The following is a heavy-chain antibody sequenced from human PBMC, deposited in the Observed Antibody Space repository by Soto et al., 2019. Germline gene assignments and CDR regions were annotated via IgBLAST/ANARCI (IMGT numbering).Heavy chain of an antibody. D-gene: IGHD5-12*01. Sequence: WWSLRLSCSASVFTFSSYWMSWFRQAPGKGLEWVANIKQDGSEKYYVDSVKGRFTISRDNAKNSLYLQMNSLRAEDTAVYYCARPRWLQSHDAFDIWGQGTMVTVSS. CDR3: ARPRWLQSHDAFDI. V-gene: IGHV3-7*03. CDR2: IKQDGSEK. J-gene: IGHJ3*02. CDR1: VFTFSSYW.